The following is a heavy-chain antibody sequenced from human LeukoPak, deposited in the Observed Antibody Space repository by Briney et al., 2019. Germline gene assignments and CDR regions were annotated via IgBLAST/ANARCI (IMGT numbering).Heavy chain of an antibody. Sequence: ASVKVSCKASGYTFTSYGISWVRQAPGQGLEWMGWISAYNGNTNYAQKLQGRVTMTTDTSTSTAYMELRSLRSDDKAVYYCARDVSSGWDGGANFDYWGQGNLVSVFS. CDR2: ISAYNGNT. D-gene: IGHD6-19*01. CDR1: GYTFTSYG. CDR3: ARDVSSGWDGGANFDY. V-gene: IGHV1-18*01. J-gene: IGHJ4*02.